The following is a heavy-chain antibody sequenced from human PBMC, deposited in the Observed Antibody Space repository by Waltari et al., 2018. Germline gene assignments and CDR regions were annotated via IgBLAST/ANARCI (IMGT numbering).Heavy chain of an antibody. V-gene: IGHV3-21*01. CDR1: GFTFSGST. D-gene: IGHD2-15*01. CDR3: AREWGVMVGTAGYYFDY. CDR2: ISSGSSYI. Sequence: EVQLVGSGGGLVKPGGSLRVACAASGFTFSGSTLNGVRQARGKGLEWVSSISSGSSYIYYADSVKGRFTISRDNAKNSLYLQMNSLRAEDTAVYYCAREWGVMVGTAGYYFDYWGQGTLVTVSS. J-gene: IGHJ4*02.